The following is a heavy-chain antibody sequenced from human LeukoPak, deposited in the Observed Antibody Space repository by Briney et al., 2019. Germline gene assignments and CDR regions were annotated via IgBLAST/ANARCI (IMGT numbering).Heavy chain of an antibody. CDR2: IYYSGST. CDR3: ARQRFGSSQRDY. Sequence: PSETLSLTCTVSGGSISSNGYYWGWIRQPPGKGLEWIGNIYYSGSTSYNPSLKSRVTISVDTSKSQFSLKLSSVTAADTAVYYCARQRFGSSQRDYWGQGTTVTVSS. V-gene: IGHV4-39*01. J-gene: IGHJ4*03. CDR1: GGSISSNGYY. D-gene: IGHD6-13*01.